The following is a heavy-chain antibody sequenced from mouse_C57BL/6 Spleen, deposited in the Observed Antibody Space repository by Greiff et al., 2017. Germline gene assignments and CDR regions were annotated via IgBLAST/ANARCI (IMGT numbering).Heavy chain of an antibody. CDR2: IYPGGGYT. Sequence: VQLQQSGAELVRPGTSVKMSCKASGYTFTNYWIGWAKQRPGHGLEWIGDIYPGGGYTNYNEKFKGKATLTADKSSSTAYMQFSSLTSEDSAIYYGARSGYYGSSSFAYWGQGTLVTVSA. CDR1: GYTFTNYW. V-gene: IGHV1-63*01. J-gene: IGHJ3*01. D-gene: IGHD1-1*01. CDR3: ARSGYYGSSSFAY.